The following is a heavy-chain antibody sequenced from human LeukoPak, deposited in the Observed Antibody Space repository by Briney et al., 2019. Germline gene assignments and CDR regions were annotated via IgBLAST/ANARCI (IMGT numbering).Heavy chain of an antibody. CDR1: GGSFSGYY. Sequence: SETLSLTCAVYGGSFSGYYWSWIRQPPGKGLEWIGEINHSGSTNYNPSLKSRVTISVDTSKNQFSLKLSSVTAADTAVYYCARGTSSNWNRSHHHHSLTFDLWGQGTL. V-gene: IGHV4-34*01. D-gene: IGHD2/OR15-2a*01. CDR3: ARGTSSNWNRSHHHHSLTFDL. CDR2: INHSGST. J-gene: IGHJ4*02.